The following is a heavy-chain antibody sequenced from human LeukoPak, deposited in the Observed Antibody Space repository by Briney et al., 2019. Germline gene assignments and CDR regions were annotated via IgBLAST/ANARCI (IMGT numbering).Heavy chain of an antibody. Sequence: ASVKVSCKASGYTFTSYGISWVRQAPGQGLEWMGWISAYNGNTNYAQKLQGRVTMTTDTSTSTAYMELRSLRSDDTAVYYCAREAYYYDSSGYYWGYNWFDPWGQGTLVTVSS. CDR3: AREAYYYDSSGYYWGYNWFDP. J-gene: IGHJ5*02. CDR2: ISAYNGNT. CDR1: GYTFTSYG. D-gene: IGHD3-22*01. V-gene: IGHV1-18*01.